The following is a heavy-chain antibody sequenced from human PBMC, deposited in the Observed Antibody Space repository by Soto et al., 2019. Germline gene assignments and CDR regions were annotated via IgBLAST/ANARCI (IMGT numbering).Heavy chain of an antibody. CDR2: ISAYNGNT. D-gene: IGHD3-22*01. Sequence: ASVKVSCKASGYTFTSYGISWVRQAPGQGLEWMGWISAYNGNTNYAQKLQGRVTMTTDTSTSTAYMELRSLRSDDTAVYYCAKDSSGYYYVEVYAIDISGQGTMVTVS. J-gene: IGHJ3*02. V-gene: IGHV1-18*01. CDR1: GYTFTSYG. CDR3: AKDSSGYYYVEVYAIDI.